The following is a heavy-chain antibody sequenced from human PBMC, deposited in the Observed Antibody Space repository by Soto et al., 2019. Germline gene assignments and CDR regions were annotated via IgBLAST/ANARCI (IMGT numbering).Heavy chain of an antibody. CDR1: GGSISSSSYY. Sequence: QLQLQESGPGLVKPSETLSLTCTVSGGSISSSSYYWGWIRQPPGKGLEWIGSIYYSGSTYYNPSLKSRVTISVDTSKNQFSLKLSSVTAADTAVYYCARQVGMVRVIFDYWGQGILVTVSS. CDR2: IYYSGST. CDR3: ARQVGMVRVIFDY. D-gene: IGHD3-10*01. J-gene: IGHJ4*02. V-gene: IGHV4-39*01.